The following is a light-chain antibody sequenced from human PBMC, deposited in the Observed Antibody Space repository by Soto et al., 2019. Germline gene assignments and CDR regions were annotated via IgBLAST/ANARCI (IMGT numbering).Light chain of an antibody. J-gene: IGKJ4*01. CDR2: KAS. V-gene: IGKV1-5*03. Sequence: DIQMTQSPSTLSASVGDRVTITCRASQTISSWLAWYQQKPGKAPNLLIYKASTLESGVPSRFSGSGPGTEFTLTISSVQPDDFATYYCQQYKSYPLTFGGGTKVDI. CDR3: QQYKSYPLT. CDR1: QTISSW.